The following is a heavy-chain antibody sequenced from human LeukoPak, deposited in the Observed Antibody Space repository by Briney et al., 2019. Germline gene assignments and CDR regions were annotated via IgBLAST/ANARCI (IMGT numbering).Heavy chain of an antibody. Sequence: SETLSLTCAVYGGSFSGYYWSWIRQPPGKGLEWIGEINHSGSTNYNPSLKSRVTISVDTSKSQFSLKLSSVTAADTAVYYCARGWRFLEWLSWFDYWGQGTLVTVSS. CDR3: ARGWRFLEWLSWFDY. CDR1: GGSFSGYY. D-gene: IGHD3-3*01. J-gene: IGHJ4*02. V-gene: IGHV4-34*01. CDR2: INHSGST.